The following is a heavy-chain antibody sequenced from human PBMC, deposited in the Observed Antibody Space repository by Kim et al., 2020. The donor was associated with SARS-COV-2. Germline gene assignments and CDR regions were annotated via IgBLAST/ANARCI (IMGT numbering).Heavy chain of an antibody. CDR2: INHSGST. V-gene: IGHV4-34*01. Sequence: SETLSLTCAVYGGSFSGYYWSWIRQPPGKGLEWIGEINHSGSTNYNPSLKSRVTISVDTSKNQFSLKLSSVTAADTAVYYCARGISYDFWRPLAYYYYRDFWGKGTTVTVSS. CDR1: GGSFSGYY. J-gene: IGHJ6*03. CDR3: ARGISYDFWRPLAYYYYRDF. D-gene: IGHD3-3*01.